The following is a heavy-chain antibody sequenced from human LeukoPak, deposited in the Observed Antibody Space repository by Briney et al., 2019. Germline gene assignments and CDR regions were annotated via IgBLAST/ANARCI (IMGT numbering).Heavy chain of an antibody. CDR1: GFTVSSNY. J-gene: IGHJ3*02. CDR3: AREGYCSSTSCYLDAFDI. Sequence: GGSLRLSCAASGFTVSSNYMSWVRQAPGKGLEWVSVIYSGGSTYYADSVKGRFTISRDNSKNTLYLQMNSLRAEDTAVYYCAREGYCSSTSCYLDAFDIRGQGTMVTVSS. CDR2: IYSGGST. V-gene: IGHV3-66*01. D-gene: IGHD2-2*01.